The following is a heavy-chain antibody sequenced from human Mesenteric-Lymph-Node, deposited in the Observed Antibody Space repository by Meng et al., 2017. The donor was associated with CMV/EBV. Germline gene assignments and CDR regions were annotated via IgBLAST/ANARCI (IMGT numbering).Heavy chain of an antibody. CDR2: IYSGGST. V-gene: IGHV3-53*01. CDR3: AREALGDPYYYYGMDV. D-gene: IGHD3-10*01. CDR1: GFTVSSHY. J-gene: IGHJ6*02. Sequence: ESLKISCAASGFTVSSHYMSWVRQAPGKGLEWVSVIYSGGSTYYADSVKGRFTISRDNSQNPLYLQMNSLRAEDTAVYYCAREALGDPYYYYGMDVWGQGTTVTVSS.